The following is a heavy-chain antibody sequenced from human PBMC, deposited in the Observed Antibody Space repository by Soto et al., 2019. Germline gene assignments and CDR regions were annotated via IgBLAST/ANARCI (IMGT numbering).Heavy chain of an antibody. J-gene: IGHJ6*02. CDR2: IRSKPNTYAT. Sequence: EVQLVESGGGLVQPGGSLKLSCAASGFTFSGSAMHWVRQASGKGLEWVGRIRSKPNTYATAYAASVKGRFTISRDDSKNTAYLQMNSLKTEDTAVYYCSRQKDGGDYIYYYAMDVWGQGTTVTVSS. CDR1: GFTFSGSA. V-gene: IGHV3-73*02. CDR3: SRQKDGGDYIYYYAMDV.